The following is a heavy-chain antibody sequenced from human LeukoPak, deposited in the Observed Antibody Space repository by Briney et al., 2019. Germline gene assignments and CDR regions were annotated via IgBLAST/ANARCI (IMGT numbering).Heavy chain of an antibody. CDR3: ARAGEAFDI. J-gene: IGHJ3*02. CDR2: IWYDGSDK. Sequence: GSLRLSCAASGFTFSSYGMHWVRQAPGKGLEWVAVIWYDGSDKYYRDSVKGRFTISRDNSKNTLYLQMNSLRAEDTAIYYCARAGEAFDIWGRGTMVTVSS. CDR1: GFTFSSYG. V-gene: IGHV3-33*01.